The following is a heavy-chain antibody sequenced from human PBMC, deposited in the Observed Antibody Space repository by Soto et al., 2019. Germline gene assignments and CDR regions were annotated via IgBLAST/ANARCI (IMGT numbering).Heavy chain of an antibody. Sequence: QVQLQESGPGLVKPSQTLSLTCTVSGGSISSGDYYWSWIRQPPGKGLEWIGYIYYSGSTYYNPSLKSRVTRSVDTSKNQFSLKLSSVTAADTAVYYCARESSVAAADIDAFDIWGQGTMVTVSS. CDR2: IYYSGST. CDR3: ARESSVAAADIDAFDI. J-gene: IGHJ3*02. D-gene: IGHD6-13*01. CDR1: GGSISSGDYY. V-gene: IGHV4-30-4*01.